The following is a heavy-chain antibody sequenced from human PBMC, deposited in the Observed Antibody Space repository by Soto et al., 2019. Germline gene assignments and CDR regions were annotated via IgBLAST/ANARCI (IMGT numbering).Heavy chain of an antibody. V-gene: IGHV3-23*01. CDR2: ISGSGGST. CDR3: AKWVWIVVVLGASGYFDY. Sequence: GGSLRLSCAASGFTFSSYAMSWVRQAPGKGLEWVSAISGSGGSTYYADSVKGRFTISRDNSKNTLYLQMNSLRAEDTAVYYCAKWVWIVVVLGASGYFDYWGQGTLVTVSS. CDR1: GFTFSSYA. J-gene: IGHJ4*02. D-gene: IGHD3-22*01.